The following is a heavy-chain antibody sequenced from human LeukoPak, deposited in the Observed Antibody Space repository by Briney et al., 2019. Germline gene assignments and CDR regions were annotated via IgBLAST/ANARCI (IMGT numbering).Heavy chain of an antibody. CDR1: GYTFTNYG. D-gene: IGHD6-19*01. CDR2: ISTYNVNS. J-gene: IGHJ3*02. Sequence: GASVKVSCKASGYTFTNYGISWVRQPPGQGLEWMGWISTYNVNSNYAHELQDRVTMTTDTFTATAYLDLRNLRSDDTAVYYCARAGGWAREDYKGDAFDIWGQGTIVTVSS. V-gene: IGHV1-18*01. CDR3: ARAGGWAREDYKGDAFDI.